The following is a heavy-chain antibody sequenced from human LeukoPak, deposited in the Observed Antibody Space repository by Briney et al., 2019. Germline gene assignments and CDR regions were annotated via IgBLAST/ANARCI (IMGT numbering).Heavy chain of an antibody. J-gene: IGHJ5*02. CDR2: MNPNSGNT. V-gene: IGHV1-8*01. CDR3: ARSVVAATLYLFDP. D-gene: IGHD2-15*01. Sequence: GASVKVSCTASGYTFTSYDINWVRQATGQGLEWMGWMNPNSGNTGYAQKFQGRVTMTRNTSISTAYMELSSLRSEDTAVYYCARSVVAATLYLFDPWGQGTLVTVSS. CDR1: GYTFTSYD.